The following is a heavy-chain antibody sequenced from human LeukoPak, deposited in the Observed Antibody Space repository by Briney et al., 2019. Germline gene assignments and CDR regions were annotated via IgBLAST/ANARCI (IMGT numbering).Heavy chain of an antibody. CDR1: GYTFTTYA. CDR3: ARDPIGSRWPYYFDY. CDR2: INAGNGNT. J-gene: IGHJ4*02. V-gene: IGHV1-3*01. Sequence: ASVKVSCKASGYTFTTYAMHWVRQAPGQRLDWMGWINAGNGNTKYSQKFQARVTITRDTSASTAYMEMRSLRSEDTAVYYRARDPIGSRWPYYFDYWGQGTLVTVAS. D-gene: IGHD6-13*01.